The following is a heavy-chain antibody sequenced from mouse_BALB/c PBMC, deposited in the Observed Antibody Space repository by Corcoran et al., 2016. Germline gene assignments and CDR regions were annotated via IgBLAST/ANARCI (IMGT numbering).Heavy chain of an antibody. V-gene: IGHV14-3*02. J-gene: IGHJ2*01. Sequence: EVQLQQSGAELVKPGASVKLSCTASGLNIKDTYMHWVKQRPEQGLEWIGRIDPANGNTKYDPKFQGKATITADTSSNTAYLQLSSLTSEDTAVYYCARLLEGNYGDYWGQGTTLTVSS. D-gene: IGHD2-1*01. CDR2: IDPANGNT. CDR3: ARLLEGNYGDY. CDR1: GLNIKDTY.